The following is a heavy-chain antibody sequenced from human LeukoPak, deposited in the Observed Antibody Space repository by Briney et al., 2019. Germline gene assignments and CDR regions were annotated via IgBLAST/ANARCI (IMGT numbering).Heavy chain of an antibody. CDR1: GFTFRNYA. Sequence: PGGSLRLSCAASGFTFRNYAMSWVRQAPGKGLEWVAVISYDGSNKYYADSVKGRFTISRDNSKNTLYLQMNSLRAEDTAVYYCARVRAKSSGYYYYMDVWGKGTTVTVSS. V-gene: IGHV3-30*01. D-gene: IGHD6-19*01. J-gene: IGHJ6*03. CDR2: ISYDGSNK. CDR3: ARVRAKSSGYYYYMDV.